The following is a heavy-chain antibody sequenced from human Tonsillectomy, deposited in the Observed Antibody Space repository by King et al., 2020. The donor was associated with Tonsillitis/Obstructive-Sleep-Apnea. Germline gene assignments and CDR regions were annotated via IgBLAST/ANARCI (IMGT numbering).Heavy chain of an antibody. CDR1: GFTFSNYW. Sequence: VQLVESGGGLVQPGGSLRLSCAASGFTFSNYWMTWVRQAPGKGLEWVANIKQDGSVKHYVDSAEGRFTISRDKAKNSLHLQMNSLRAEDTAVYYCARDDGYCNTTRCYDAFDIWGQGTKVTVST. CDR3: ARDDGYCNTTRCYDAFDI. D-gene: IGHD2-2*01. J-gene: IGHJ3*02. V-gene: IGHV3-7*04. CDR2: IKQDGSVK.